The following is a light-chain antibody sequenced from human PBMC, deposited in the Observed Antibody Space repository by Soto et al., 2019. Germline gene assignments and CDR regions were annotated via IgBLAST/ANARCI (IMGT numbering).Light chain of an antibody. CDR2: DVS. J-gene: IGLJ2*01. CDR3: NSYTSSSTVV. Sequence: QSALTQPASVSGSPGQSITISCTGTSSDVGGYNYVSWYQQHPGKAPKLMMYDVSNRPSGVSNRFSGSKSGNTASLTISGLKAEDEADYYCNSYTSSSTVVFGGGTKVTVL. CDR1: SSDVGGYNY. V-gene: IGLV2-14*01.